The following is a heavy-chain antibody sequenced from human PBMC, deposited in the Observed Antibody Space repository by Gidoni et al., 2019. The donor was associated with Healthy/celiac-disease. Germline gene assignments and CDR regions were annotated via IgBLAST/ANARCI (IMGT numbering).Heavy chain of an antibody. CDR3: AKGNVVLRFLEWPTPDDWFDP. D-gene: IGHD3-3*01. CDR1: GFTFRSYA. CDR2: MRGRGGST. V-gene: IGHV3-23*01. Sequence: EVQLFESWGGLVQPGGSLRLSCAASGFTFRSYAMSWVRQNPGKGLEWVAAMRGRGGSTYYADSGKGRFTISRDNSKNTLYLQMNSLRAEDTAVYYCAKGNVVLRFLEWPTPDDWFDPWGQGTLVTVSS. J-gene: IGHJ5*02.